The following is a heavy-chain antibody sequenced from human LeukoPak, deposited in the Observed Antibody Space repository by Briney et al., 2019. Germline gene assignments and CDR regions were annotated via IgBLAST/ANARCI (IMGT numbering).Heavy chain of an antibody. D-gene: IGHD2-15*01. V-gene: IGHV3-21*04. Sequence: GGSLRLSCAASGFIFSTYNMNWVRQAPGKGLEWVSSISTGSNHIFYADSVKGRFTISRENAKNSLYLQMNSLRSEDTAVYYCATAKDIVVVVADFGLDYWGQGTLVTVSS. J-gene: IGHJ4*02. CDR3: ATAKDIVVVVADFGLDY. CDR1: GFIFSTYN. CDR2: ISTGSNHI.